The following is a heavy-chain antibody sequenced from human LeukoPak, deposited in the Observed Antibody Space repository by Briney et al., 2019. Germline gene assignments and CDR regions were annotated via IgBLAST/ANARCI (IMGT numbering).Heavy chain of an antibody. V-gene: IGHV4-34*01. D-gene: IGHD2-2*01. CDR3: ASGADIVVVPAAHRLYYFDY. CDR1: GGSFSGYY. CDR2: INHSGST. Sequence: PSETLSPTCAVYGGSFSGYYWSWIRQPPGKGLEWIGEINHSGSTNYNPSLKSRVTISVDTSKNQSSLKPSSVTDADTAVHYCASGADIVVVPAAHRLYYFDYWGQGTLVTVSS. J-gene: IGHJ4*02.